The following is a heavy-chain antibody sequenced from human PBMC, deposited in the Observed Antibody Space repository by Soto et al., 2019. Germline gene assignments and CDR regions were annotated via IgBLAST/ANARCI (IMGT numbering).Heavy chain of an antibody. CDR1: GGSFSGYY. V-gene: IGHV4-34*01. CDR2: INHSGST. Sequence: SEILSLTCAVYGGSFSGYYWSWIRQPPGKGLEWIGEINHSGSTNYNPSLKSRVTISVDTSKNQFSLKLSSVTAADTAVYYCARAWGREWLSYYYYYGMDVWGQGTTVTVS. CDR3: ARAWGREWLSYYYYYGMDV. D-gene: IGHD3-3*01. J-gene: IGHJ6*02.